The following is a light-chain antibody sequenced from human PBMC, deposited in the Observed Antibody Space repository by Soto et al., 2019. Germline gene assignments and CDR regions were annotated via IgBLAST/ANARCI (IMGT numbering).Light chain of an antibody. CDR3: QQSNSLPPT. CDR1: QSISSN. V-gene: IGKV1-39*01. Sequence: DIQMTQSPSSLSASVGDRVTITCRASQSISSNLNWYQQKPGKAPKLLIYTAASLQSGVPSRFSGSGSGTDFTLTIASLQLEGFATYYCQQSNSLPPTFGQGTKVEIK. J-gene: IGKJ1*01. CDR2: TAA.